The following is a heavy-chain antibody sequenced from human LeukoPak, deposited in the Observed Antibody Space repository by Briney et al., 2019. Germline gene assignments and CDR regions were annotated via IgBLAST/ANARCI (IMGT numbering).Heavy chain of an antibody. Sequence: SETLSLTCTVSGGSISSSSYYWGWIRQPPGKGLEWIGIIYYSGSTYYNPSLKSRVTLSVDTSKNQFSLKLSSVTAADTAVYYCARDLDWNYVFDYWGQGTLVTVSS. V-gene: IGHV4-39*07. CDR1: GGSISSSSYY. J-gene: IGHJ4*02. D-gene: IGHD1-7*01. CDR2: IYYSGST. CDR3: ARDLDWNYVFDY.